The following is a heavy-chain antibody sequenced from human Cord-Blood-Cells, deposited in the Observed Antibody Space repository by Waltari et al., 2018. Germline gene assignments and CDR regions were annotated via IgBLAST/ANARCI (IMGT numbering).Heavy chain of an antibody. Sequence: QVQLQQSGPGLVKPSQTLSLTCAISGDSLSSHSAAWNWIRQSPSRGLEWLGRTYYRSKWYNDYAVSVKSRITSNPDKSKNQFSLQLNYVTPEDTAVYYCARSYSSSWYPLFDAFDIWGQGTMVTVSS. CDR1: GDSLSSHSAA. CDR3: ARSYSSSWYPLFDAFDI. D-gene: IGHD6-13*01. J-gene: IGHJ3*02. V-gene: IGHV6-1*01. CDR2: TYYRSKWYN.